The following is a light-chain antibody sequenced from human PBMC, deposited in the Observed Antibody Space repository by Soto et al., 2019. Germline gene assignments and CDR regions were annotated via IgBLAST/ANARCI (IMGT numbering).Light chain of an antibody. CDR2: EVS. CDR3: SADTGSSALFL. Sequence: SVLTLPASASAAPEQSITIPCTGTSTDFWGYNYVSWYQQHPGKAPKLMIYEVSNRPSGVSNRFSGSKSGNTASLTISGLQAEDEVYYYGSADTGSSALFLFGAGTTVTVL. CDR1: STDFWGYNY. V-gene: IGLV2-14*01. J-gene: IGLJ1*01.